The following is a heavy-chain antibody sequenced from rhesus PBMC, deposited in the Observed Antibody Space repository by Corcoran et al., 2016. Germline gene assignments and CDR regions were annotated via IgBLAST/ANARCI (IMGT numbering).Heavy chain of an antibody. CDR3: VRAIGY. J-gene: IGHJ4*01. CDR1: GFTFSASA. CDR2: ISNGGGST. Sequence: EVRLVESGGGLATPGGSLSLACAASGFTFSASARAGVRQAPGKGLEWVARISNGGGSTWYVDSVKDRFTISRENANNILYLQMDSLRAEDTAVYFCVRAIGYWGQGVLVTVSS. V-gene: IGHV3-178*01.